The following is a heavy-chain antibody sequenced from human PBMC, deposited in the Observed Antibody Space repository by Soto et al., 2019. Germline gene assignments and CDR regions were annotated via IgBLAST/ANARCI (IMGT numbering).Heavy chain of an antibody. CDR3: AAGELVRWYYYYGMDV. Sequence: QMQLVQSGPEVKKPGTSVKVSCKASGFTFTSSAMQWVRQARGQRLEWIGWIVVGSGNTNYAQKFQERVTITRDMSTSTAYMELSSLRSEDTAVYCCAAGELVRWYYYYGMDVWGQGTTVTVSS. D-gene: IGHD6-13*01. CDR1: GFTFTSSA. CDR2: IVVGSGNT. V-gene: IGHV1-58*02. J-gene: IGHJ6*02.